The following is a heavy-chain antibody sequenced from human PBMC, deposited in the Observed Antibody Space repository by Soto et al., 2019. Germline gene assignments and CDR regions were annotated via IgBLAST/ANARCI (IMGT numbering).Heavy chain of an antibody. V-gene: IGHV4-28*01. CDR1: GYSIRSSNW. CDR2: IYYAGST. CDR3: ARSDGRY. J-gene: IGHJ4*02. Sequence: SETLSLTCGVSGYSIRSSNWWAWIRQPPGRGLEWIGFIYYAGSTKYNPSLNSRVTISVDTSKNQFSLTLTSVTAADTAVYYCARSDGRYWGQGTLVTVSS.